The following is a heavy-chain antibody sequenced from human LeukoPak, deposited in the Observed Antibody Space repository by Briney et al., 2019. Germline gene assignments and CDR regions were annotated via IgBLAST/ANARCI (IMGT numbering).Heavy chain of an antibody. CDR3: ARMSVTNAPLDY. CDR1: RGTFTTYA. CDR2: IIPIFGTA. D-gene: IGHD4-17*01. J-gene: IGHJ4*02. V-gene: IGHV1-69*13. Sequence: SLKVSSTASRGTFTTYAISWVRQAPGQGREWMGGIIPIFGTANYAQKLQGRVTITADEYTSTAYMELSSLRSEDTAVYYCARMSVTNAPLDYWGQGTLVTGSS.